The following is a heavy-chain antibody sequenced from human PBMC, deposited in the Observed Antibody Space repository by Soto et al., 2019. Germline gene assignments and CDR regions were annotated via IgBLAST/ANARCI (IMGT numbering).Heavy chain of an antibody. J-gene: IGHJ2*01. D-gene: IGHD4-17*01. CDR2: ISSGGSTK. CDR1: GFTFSRYT. CDR3: AKDGGFDYGFWYFDI. Sequence: QVQLVESGGGVVQPGRSLRLSCAASGFTFSRYTMHWVRQAPGKGLEWVAGISSGGSTKYYADSVKGRFTISRDNSKNTLFLQMNSLRADDTAVYYCAKDGGFDYGFWYFDIWGRGNLVTVSS. V-gene: IGHV3-30-3*01.